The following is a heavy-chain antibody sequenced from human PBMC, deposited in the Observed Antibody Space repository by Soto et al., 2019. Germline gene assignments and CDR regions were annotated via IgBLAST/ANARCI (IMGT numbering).Heavy chain of an antibody. CDR1: GGTFSSYA. Sequence: SVKVSCKASGGTFSSYAISWVRQAPVQGLEWMGGIIPIFGTANYAQKFQGRVTITADESTSTAYMELSSLRSEDTAVYYCASETYYYDSSGYRQFDYWGQGTLVTVSS. D-gene: IGHD3-22*01. CDR3: ASETYYYDSSGYRQFDY. J-gene: IGHJ4*02. V-gene: IGHV1-69*01. CDR2: IIPIFGTA.